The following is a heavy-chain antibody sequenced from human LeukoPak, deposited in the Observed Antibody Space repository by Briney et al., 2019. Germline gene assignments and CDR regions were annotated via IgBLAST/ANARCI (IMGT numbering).Heavy chain of an antibody. Sequence: GGSLRLSCAASGFTVSSNYMSWVRQAPGKGLEWVSVIYSGGSTYYADSVKGRFTISRDNFKNTLYLQMNSLRAEDTAVYYCARAYSGYDPYFDYRGQGTLVTVSS. CDR3: ARAYSGYDPYFDY. J-gene: IGHJ4*02. V-gene: IGHV3-53*01. CDR1: GFTVSSNY. D-gene: IGHD5-12*01. CDR2: IYSGGST.